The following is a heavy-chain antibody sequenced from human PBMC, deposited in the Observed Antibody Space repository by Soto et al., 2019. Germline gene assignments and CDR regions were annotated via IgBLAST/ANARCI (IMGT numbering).Heavy chain of an antibody. CDR1: GFTFSDYY. J-gene: IGHJ4*02. CDR3: ARGYYDSSGYTGFDY. CDR2: ISSSSSYT. V-gene: IGHV3-11*06. D-gene: IGHD3-22*01. Sequence: VGSVRLSCAASGFTFSDYYMSWIRQAPGKGLEWVSYISSSSSYTNYADSVKGRFTISRDNAKNSLYLQMNSLRAEDTAVYYCARGYYDSSGYTGFDYWGQGTLVTVSS.